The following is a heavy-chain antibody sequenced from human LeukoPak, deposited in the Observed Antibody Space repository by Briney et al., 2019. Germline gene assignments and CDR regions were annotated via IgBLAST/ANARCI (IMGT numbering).Heavy chain of an antibody. CDR1: GGTFSSYA. CDR2: IIPIFGTA. Sequence: ASVKVSCTASGGTFSSYAISWVRQAPGQGLEWMGGIIPIFGTANYAQKFQGRVTITADESTRTAYMELSSLRSEDTAVYYCARVGLTIFGVAYYGMDVWGQGTTVTVSS. J-gene: IGHJ6*02. V-gene: IGHV1-69*13. CDR3: ARVGLTIFGVAYYGMDV. D-gene: IGHD3-3*01.